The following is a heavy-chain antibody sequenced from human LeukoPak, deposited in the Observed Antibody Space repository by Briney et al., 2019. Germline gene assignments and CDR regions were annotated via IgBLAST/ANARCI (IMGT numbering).Heavy chain of an antibody. CDR2: IYYSGST. J-gene: IGHJ6*04. V-gene: IGHV4-30-4*01. D-gene: IGHD2-15*01. Sequence: PSETLSLTCTVSGGSISSGDYYWSWIRQPPGKGLEWIGYIYYSGSTYYNPSLKSRVTISVDTSKNQFSLKLSSVTAADTAVYYCAREVVVAADYYYYGMYVWGKWTTVTVSS. CDR1: GGSISSGDYY. CDR3: AREVVVAADYYYYGMYV.